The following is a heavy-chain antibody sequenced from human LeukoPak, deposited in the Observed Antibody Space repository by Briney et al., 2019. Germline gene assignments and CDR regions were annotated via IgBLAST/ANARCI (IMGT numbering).Heavy chain of an antibody. V-gene: IGHV3-21*01. J-gene: IGHJ4*02. Sequence: PGGSLRLSCAASGFTFSSYSMNWVRQAPGKGLEWVSSISSSSSYIYYADSVKGRFTISRDNAKNSLYLQMNSLRAEDTAVYYCARLATHSSGWWWGGFDYCGQGTLVTVSS. D-gene: IGHD6-19*01. CDR1: GFTFSSYS. CDR3: ARLATHSSGWWWGGFDY. CDR2: ISSSSSYI.